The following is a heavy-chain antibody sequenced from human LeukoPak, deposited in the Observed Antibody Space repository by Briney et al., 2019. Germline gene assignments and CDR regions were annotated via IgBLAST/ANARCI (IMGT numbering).Heavy chain of an antibody. V-gene: IGHV4-34*01. CDR2: INHSVST. Sequence: TSETLSLTCAVYGGSFSGYYWSWIRQPPGKGLEWIGEINHSVSTNYNPSLKSRVTISVDTSKNQFSLKLSSVTAADTAVYYCARFTGRSCSSTSCYSRNNWFDPWGQGTLVTVSS. CDR1: GGSFSGYY. CDR3: ARFTGRSCSSTSCYSRNNWFDP. J-gene: IGHJ5*02. D-gene: IGHD2-2*01.